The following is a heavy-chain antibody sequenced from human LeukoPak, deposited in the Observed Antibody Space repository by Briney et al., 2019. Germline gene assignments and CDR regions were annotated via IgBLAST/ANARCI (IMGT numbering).Heavy chain of an antibody. CDR2: IYTSGST. Sequence: SETLSLTCTVSGGSISGGSYYWSWIRQPAGKGLEWIGRIYTSGSTNYNPSLKSRVTISVDTSKNQFSLKLSSVTAADTAVYYCARVGSSSWYNYYYYYMDVWGKGTTVTVSS. CDR3: ARVGSSSWYNYYYYYMDV. J-gene: IGHJ6*03. D-gene: IGHD6-13*01. CDR1: GGSISGGSYY. V-gene: IGHV4-61*02.